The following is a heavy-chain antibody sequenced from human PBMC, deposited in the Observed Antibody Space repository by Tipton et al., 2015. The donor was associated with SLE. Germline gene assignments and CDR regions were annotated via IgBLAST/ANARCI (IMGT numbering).Heavy chain of an antibody. CDR3: ARVRRNDDYYGSGRPYYYGMDV. CDR1: GGSISSSSYY. Sequence: TLSLTCTVSGGSISSSSYYWSWIRQPPGKGLEWIGYIYYSGSTNYNPSLKSRVTISVDTSKNQFSLKLSSVTAADTAVYYCARVRRNDDYYGSGRPYYYGMDVWGQGTTVTVSS. CDR2: IYYSGST. D-gene: IGHD3-10*01. V-gene: IGHV4-61*01. J-gene: IGHJ6*02.